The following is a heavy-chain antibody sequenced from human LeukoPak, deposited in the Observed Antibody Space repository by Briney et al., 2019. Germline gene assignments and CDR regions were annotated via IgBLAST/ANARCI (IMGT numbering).Heavy chain of an antibody. CDR1: GFIFIRSA. V-gene: IGHV1-58*01. CDR3: AAGNYYDSSGYYPYAFDI. CDR2: IVVGSGNT. Sequence: SVKVSCKASGFIFIRSAVQWVRQARGQRLEWIGWIVVGSGNTNYAQKFQERVTMTRDMSTGTAYMELSSLRSEDTAVYYCAAGNYYDSSGYYPYAFDIWGQGTMVTVSS. J-gene: IGHJ3*02. D-gene: IGHD3-22*01.